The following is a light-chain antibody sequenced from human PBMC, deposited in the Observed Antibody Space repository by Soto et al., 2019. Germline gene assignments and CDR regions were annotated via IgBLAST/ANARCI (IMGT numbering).Light chain of an antibody. CDR1: QSVSSSD. CDR3: QHYRTS. J-gene: IGKJ4*01. V-gene: IGKV3-20*01. CDR2: GAS. Sequence: EIVLTQSPGTLSLSPGERATLSCRASQSVSSSDLAWYQQKPGQAPRQLIYGASSRATGIPDRFSGSGSGTDFPLTITRLEPEDFAVYYCQHYRTSFGGGTRVEIK.